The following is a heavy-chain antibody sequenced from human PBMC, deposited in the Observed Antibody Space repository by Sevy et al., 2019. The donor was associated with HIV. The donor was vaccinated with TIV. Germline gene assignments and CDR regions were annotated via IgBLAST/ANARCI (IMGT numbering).Heavy chain of an antibody. V-gene: IGHV1-8*01. J-gene: IGHJ6*02. CDR2: MSPNTGAT. D-gene: IGHD3-3*01. CDR1: GYTFTTYD. CDR3: ARGGNGDFWSYEYYYYGMDV. Sequence: ASVKVSCAAFGYTFTTYDINWVRQAPGQGIEWMGWMSPNTGATGFAQKFQGRVTLTRNKSITTAYMELSSLTYEDTAIYYCARGGNGDFWSYEYYYYGMDVLGQGTPVTVSS.